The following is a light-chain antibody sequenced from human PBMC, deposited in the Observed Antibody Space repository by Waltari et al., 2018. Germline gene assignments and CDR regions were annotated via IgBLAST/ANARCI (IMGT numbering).Light chain of an antibody. J-gene: IGLJ3*02. V-gene: IGLV1-47*01. Sequence: QSVLSPPPSASGTPGQRVTISCSGSSSNIGGNYVHWYQQLPGTAPKLLIYKNNHRPSGVPDRFSGSKSGSSVSLAISGLRSEDEADYYCAAWDDSLSGWVFGGGTKVTVL. CDR2: KNN. CDR1: SSNIGGNY. CDR3: AAWDDSLSGWV.